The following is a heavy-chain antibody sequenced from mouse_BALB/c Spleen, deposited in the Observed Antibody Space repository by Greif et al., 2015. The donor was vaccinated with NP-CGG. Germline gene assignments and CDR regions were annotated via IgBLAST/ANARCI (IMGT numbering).Heavy chain of an antibody. D-gene: IGHD1-1*02. CDR1: GFTFSSYG. CDR2: ISSGGSYT. J-gene: IGHJ1*01. Sequence: EVKLMESGGDLVKPGGSLKLSCAASGFTFSSYGMSWVRQTPDKRLEWVATISSGGSYTYYPDSVKGRFTISRDNAENTLYLQMSSLKSEDTAMYYCARLWDVWGAGTTVTVSS. V-gene: IGHV5-6*01. CDR3: ARLWDV.